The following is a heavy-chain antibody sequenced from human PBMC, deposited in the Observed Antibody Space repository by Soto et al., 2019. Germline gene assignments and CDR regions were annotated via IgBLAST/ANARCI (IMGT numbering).Heavy chain of an antibody. CDR2: TSYTGNT. V-gene: IGHV4-59*02. J-gene: IGHJ4*02. CDR1: GGSVTSYH. CDR3: AMRTMVRGVIPDDY. Sequence: SETLSLTCFVSGGSVTSYHWSWIRQFPGKGLEWIAYTSYTGNTNYNPSLQSRVTIPLDTSKNQLSLRLTSMTAADTAVYYCAMRTMVRGVIPDDYWGQGTLVTVSS. D-gene: IGHD3-10*01.